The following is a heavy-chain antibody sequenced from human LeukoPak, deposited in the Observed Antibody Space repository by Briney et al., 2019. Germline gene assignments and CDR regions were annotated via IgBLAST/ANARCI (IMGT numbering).Heavy chain of an antibody. CDR3: ARGARGSGTASDY. V-gene: IGHV3-74*01. D-gene: IGHD3-10*01. J-gene: IGHJ4*02. CDR2: INSDGSST. CDR1: GFTFSHHG. Sequence: GGSLRLSCAASGFTFSHHGMHWVRQAPGKGLVWVSRINSDGSSTNYADSVKGRFTISRDNAKNTLHLQMNSLRAEDTAVYYCARGARGSGTASDYWGQGTLVTVSS.